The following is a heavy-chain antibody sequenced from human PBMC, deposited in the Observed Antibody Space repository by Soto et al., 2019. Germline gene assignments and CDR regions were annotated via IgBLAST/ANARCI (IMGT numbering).Heavy chain of an antibody. D-gene: IGHD3-16*01. V-gene: IGHV3-30*18. CDR1: GFTFSKYG. CDR2: ISYDGSNK. CDR3: AKGAEGGAYYGMDV. J-gene: IGHJ6*02. Sequence: QVQLVESGGGVVQPGGSLRLSCADSGFTFSKYGMHWVRQAPGKGLEWVAVISYDGSNKYYADSVKGRFTISRDKSTNTLYVQMNSLRVEDTAVYYCAKGAEGGAYYGMDVWGQGTTVTDSS.